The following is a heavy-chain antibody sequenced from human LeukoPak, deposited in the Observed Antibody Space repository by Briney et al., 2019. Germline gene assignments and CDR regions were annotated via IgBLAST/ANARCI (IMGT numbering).Heavy chain of an antibody. CDR1: GGSISSYY. D-gene: IGHD4-17*01. J-gene: IGHJ4*02. CDR2: IYYSGST. V-gene: IGHV4-59*01. CDR3: ARGNYGDYGHFDY. Sequence: SETLSLTSTVSGGSISSYYWSWIRQPPGKGLEWIGYIYYSGSTNYNPSLKSRVTISVDTSKNQFSLKLSSVTAADTAVYYCARGNYGDYGHFDYWGQGTLVTVSS.